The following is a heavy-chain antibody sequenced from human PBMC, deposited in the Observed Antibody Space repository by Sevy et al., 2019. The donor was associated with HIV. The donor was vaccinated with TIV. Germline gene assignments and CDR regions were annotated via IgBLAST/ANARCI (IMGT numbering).Heavy chain of an antibody. CDR1: GGSFSGYY. J-gene: IGHJ4*02. V-gene: IGHV4-34*01. Sequence: SETLSLTCAVYGGSFSGYYWSWIRQPPGKGLEWIGEINHSGSTNYNPSLKRRVTISVDTSKNQFSLKLSSVTAADTAVYYCASTHPTCPSRYMDVWGQGTLVSVSS. CDR3: ASTHPTCPSRYMDV. CDR2: INHSGST. D-gene: IGHD2-2*03.